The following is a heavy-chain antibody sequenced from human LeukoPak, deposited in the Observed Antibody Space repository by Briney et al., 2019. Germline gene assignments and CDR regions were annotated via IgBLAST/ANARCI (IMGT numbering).Heavy chain of an antibody. D-gene: IGHD6-13*01. CDR3: ARGRPYSSNWFDP. J-gene: IGHJ5*02. CDR2: IKQDGSEK. Sequence: PGGSLRLSCAASGFTFSSYWMSWVRQAPGKGLEWVANIKQDGSEKYYVDSVKGRFTISRDNAKNSLYLQMNSLRAEDTAVYYCARGRPYSSNWFDPWGQGTLVTVSS. V-gene: IGHV3-7*01. CDR1: GFTFSSYW.